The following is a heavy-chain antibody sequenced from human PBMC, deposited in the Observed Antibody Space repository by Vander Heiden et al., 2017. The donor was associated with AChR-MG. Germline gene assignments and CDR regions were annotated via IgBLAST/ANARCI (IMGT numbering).Heavy chain of an antibody. CDR2: IYYSGST. CDR1: GGSISSSSYY. Sequence: QLQLQESGPGLVKPSETLSLTCTVSGGSISSSSYYWGWIRQPPGKGLEWIGSIYYSGSTYYNPSLKSRVTISVDTSKNQFSLKLSSVTAADTAVYYCAAARYFDWLSILGGWFDPWGQGTLVTVSS. V-gene: IGHV4-39*01. J-gene: IGHJ5*02. D-gene: IGHD3-9*01. CDR3: AAARYFDWLSILGGWFDP.